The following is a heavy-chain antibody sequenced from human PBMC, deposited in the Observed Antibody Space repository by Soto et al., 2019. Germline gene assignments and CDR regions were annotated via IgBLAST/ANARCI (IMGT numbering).Heavy chain of an antibody. Sequence: GGSLRLSCAASGFTVSSNYMSWVRRAPGKGLEWVSVIYSGGSTYYADSVKGRFTISRDNSKNTLYLQMNSLRAEDTAVYYCARGRGYCSSTSCSPMDVWGQGTTVTVSS. D-gene: IGHD2-2*01. J-gene: IGHJ6*01. CDR2: IYSGGST. CDR1: GFTVSSNY. V-gene: IGHV3-53*01. CDR3: ARGRGYCSSTSCSPMDV.